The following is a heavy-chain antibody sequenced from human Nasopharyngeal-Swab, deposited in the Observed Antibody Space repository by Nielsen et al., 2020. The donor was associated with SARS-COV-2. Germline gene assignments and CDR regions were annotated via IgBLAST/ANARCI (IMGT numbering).Heavy chain of an antibody. CDR2: ISYDGSNK. Sequence: GGSLRLSCAASGFTFSNAWMSWVRQAPGKGLEWVAVISYDGSNKYYADSVKGRFTISRDNSKNTLYLQMNSLRAEDTAVYYCASARPVFDYWGQGTLVTVSS. D-gene: IGHD6-6*01. CDR3: ASARPVFDY. J-gene: IGHJ4*02. CDR1: GFTFSNAW. V-gene: IGHV3-30-3*01.